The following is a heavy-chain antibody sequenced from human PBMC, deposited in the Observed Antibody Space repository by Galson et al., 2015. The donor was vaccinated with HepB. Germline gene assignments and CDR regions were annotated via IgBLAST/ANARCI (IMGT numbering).Heavy chain of an antibody. CDR2: INTNTGNQ. D-gene: IGHD3-9*01. V-gene: IGHV7-4-1*02. CDR1: GYTFTSYA. CDR3: ARDSDYDILTGYLDY. Sequence: SVKVSCKASGYTFTSYAMNWVRQAPGQGLEWMGWINTNTGNQTYAQGFTGRFVFSLDTSVSTAYLQTSSLKAEDTAVYYYARDSDYDILTGYLDYWGQGTLVTVSS. J-gene: IGHJ4*02.